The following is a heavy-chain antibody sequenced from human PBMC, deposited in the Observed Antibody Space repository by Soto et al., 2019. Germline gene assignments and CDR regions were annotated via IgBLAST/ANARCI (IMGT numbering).Heavy chain of an antibody. J-gene: IGHJ4*02. CDR2: ISGSGGET. V-gene: IGHV3-23*01. Sequence: EVQLLESGGGLVQPGGSLRLSCPASGFIYSIYAMAWVRQAPGKGLEWVSAISGSGGETYYADSVKGRFTISRDHSKNTVYLHMTNLRADDTAVYYCAKESAGAVAPPPEYWGQGTLGTVSS. D-gene: IGHD6-19*01. CDR1: GFIYSIYA. CDR3: AKESAGAVAPPPEY.